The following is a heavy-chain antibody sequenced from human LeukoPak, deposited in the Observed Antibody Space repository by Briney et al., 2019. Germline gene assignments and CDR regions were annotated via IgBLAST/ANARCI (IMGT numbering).Heavy chain of an antibody. CDR1: GFTVSSNY. CDR2: IYSGGST. CDR3: AREYYYDSSGPRGY. J-gene: IGHJ4*02. V-gene: IGHV3-66*01. Sequence: GGSLRLSCAASGFTVSSNYMSWVRQAPGKGLEWVSVIYSGGSTYYAGSVKGRFTISRDNSKNTLYLQMNSLRAEDTAVYYCAREYYYDSSGPRGYWGQGTLVTVSS. D-gene: IGHD3-22*01.